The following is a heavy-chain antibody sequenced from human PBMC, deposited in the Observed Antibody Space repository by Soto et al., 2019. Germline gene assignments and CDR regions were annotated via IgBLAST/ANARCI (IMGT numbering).Heavy chain of an antibody. Sequence: QVQLVQSGAEVKKPGASVTVSCKTSGYPLTDFYIHWVRQAPGQGLEWMAWIHAHTGDTNTALKFQGRVTMTRDTAINTAFMELTRLSSDDPAVYYCAREGGAAPGARREWYLDLWGRGTLVSVSS. J-gene: IGHJ2*01. CDR2: IHAHTGDT. V-gene: IGHV1-2*07. D-gene: IGHD6-25*01. CDR3: AREGGAAPGARREWYLDL. CDR1: GYPLTDFY.